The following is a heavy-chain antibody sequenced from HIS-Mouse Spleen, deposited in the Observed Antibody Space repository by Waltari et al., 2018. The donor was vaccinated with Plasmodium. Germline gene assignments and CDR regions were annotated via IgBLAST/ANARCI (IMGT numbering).Heavy chain of an antibody. Sequence: QVQLVQSGAEVKKPGASVKVSCKASGYTFTGYYMHWVRQAPGQGLEWMGCINPNSGGTNYAQKFQGRVTMTRDTSISTDYMELSRLRSDDTAVYYCARVLGYKAAAGTFVEYFQHWGQGTLVTVSS. V-gene: IGHV1-2*02. CDR1: GYTFTGYY. CDR3: ARVLGYKAAAGTFVEYFQH. CDR2: INPNSGGT. D-gene: IGHD6-13*01. J-gene: IGHJ1*01.